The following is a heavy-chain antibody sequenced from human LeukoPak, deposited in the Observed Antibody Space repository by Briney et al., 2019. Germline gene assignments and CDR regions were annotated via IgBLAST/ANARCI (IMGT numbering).Heavy chain of an antibody. D-gene: IGHD6-19*01. CDR1: GGSISSYH. J-gene: IGHJ4*02. CDR3: ASQSGSSGWHGY. CDR2: IYYTGST. V-gene: IGHV4-59*08. Sequence: PSETLSLTCTVSGGSISSYHWSWLRQPPGKGLEWIGYIYYTGSTNYNPSLKSRVTISIDTSKNQFSLKLNSVTAADTAVYYCASQSGSSGWHGYWGQGTLVTVSS.